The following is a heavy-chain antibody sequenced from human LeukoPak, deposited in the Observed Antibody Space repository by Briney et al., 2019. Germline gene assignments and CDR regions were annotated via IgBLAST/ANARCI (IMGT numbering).Heavy chain of an antibody. Sequence: SETLSLTCAVSGASIASHSWWSWVRQPPGKGLEWIGEVYHSGGANYKPSLKSRVTISVDTSRNHFSLKLTSVTAADTAVYFCAVNRDLALDKWGQRTPV. CDR3: AVNRDLALDK. V-gene: IGHV4/OR15-8*01. J-gene: IGHJ6*01. CDR2: VYHSGGA. CDR1: GASIASHSW. D-gene: IGHD3-10*01.